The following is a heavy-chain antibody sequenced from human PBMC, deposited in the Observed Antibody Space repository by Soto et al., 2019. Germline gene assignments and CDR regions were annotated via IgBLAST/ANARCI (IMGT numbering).Heavy chain of an antibody. CDR1: GFTFDGYT. CDR3: AKERQQLVPNYGMDV. D-gene: IGHD6-13*01. V-gene: IGHV3-43*01. J-gene: IGHJ6*02. CDR2: ISWDGGST. Sequence: PGGSLRLSCAASGFTFDGYTMHWVRQAPGKGLAWVSLISWDGGSTYYADSVKGRFTISRDNSKNSLYLQMNSLRTEDTALYYCAKERQQLVPNYGMDVWGQGATGTVSS.